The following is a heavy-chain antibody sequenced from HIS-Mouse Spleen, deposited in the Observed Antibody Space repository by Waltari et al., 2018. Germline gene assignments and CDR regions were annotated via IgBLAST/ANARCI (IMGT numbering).Heavy chain of an antibody. Sequence: QLQLQESGPGLVQPSETLSPTHLARGGSISSSRSYWGRSRQPPGKGLEWIGSIYYSGSTYYNPSLKSRVTISVDTSKNQFSLKLSSVTAADTAVYYCAREIPYSSSWYDWYFDLWGRGTLVTVSS. D-gene: IGHD6-13*01. CDR2: IYYSGST. CDR1: GGSISSSRSY. V-gene: IGHV4-39*07. CDR3: AREIPYSSSWYDWYFDL. J-gene: IGHJ2*01.